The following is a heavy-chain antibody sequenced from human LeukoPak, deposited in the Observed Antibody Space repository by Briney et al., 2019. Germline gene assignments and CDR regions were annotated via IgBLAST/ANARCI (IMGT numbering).Heavy chain of an antibody. J-gene: IGHJ3*02. Sequence: GGSLRLSCAASGFTFSSYGMHWVRQAPGKGLEWVAVISYDGSNKYYADSVKGRFTISRDNSKNTLYLQMNSLRAEDTAVYYCAKDYYGDYDAFDIWAQGTMVTVSS. CDR1: GFTFSSYG. V-gene: IGHV3-30*18. CDR2: ISYDGSNK. D-gene: IGHD4-17*01. CDR3: AKDYYGDYDAFDI.